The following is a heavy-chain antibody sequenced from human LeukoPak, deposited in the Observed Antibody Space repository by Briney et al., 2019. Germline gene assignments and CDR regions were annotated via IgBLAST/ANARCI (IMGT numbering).Heavy chain of an antibody. J-gene: IGHJ3*02. CDR3: ATSTPMVPDDAFDI. CDR2: INHSGST. D-gene: IGHD5-18*01. V-gene: IGHV4-34*01. CDR1: GGSFSGYY. Sequence: SETLSLTCAVYGGSFSGYYWTWIRQPPGKGLEWIGEINHSGSTTYNPSLKSRITISADTSKNRSSLKLSSVTAADTAVYYCATSTPMVPDDAFDIWGEGTVVTVSS.